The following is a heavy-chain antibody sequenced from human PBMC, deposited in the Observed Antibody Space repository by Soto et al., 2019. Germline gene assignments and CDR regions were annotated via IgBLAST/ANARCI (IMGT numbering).Heavy chain of an antibody. CDR2: MYHSGST. CDR3: ATAGGLGAVAADY. J-gene: IGHJ4*02. Sequence: PSETLSLTCSVSGASINNYYWSWIRQPPGKGLEWVGYMYHSGSTNYNPSLKSRVTLSVDRSKNQLSLKLSSVTAADTAVYYCATAGGLGAVAADYWGQGTLVTVSS. D-gene: IGHD6-19*01. CDR1: GASINNYY. V-gene: IGHV4-59*12.